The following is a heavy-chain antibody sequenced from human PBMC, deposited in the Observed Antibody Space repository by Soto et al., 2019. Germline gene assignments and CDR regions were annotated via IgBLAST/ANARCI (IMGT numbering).Heavy chain of an antibody. J-gene: IGHJ4*02. CDR2: IYSGGST. CDR1: GGAISGRSNY. CDR3: ARRHSATWLFDY. D-gene: IGHD3-9*01. V-gene: IGHV4-39*01. Sequence: SETLSLTCAVSGGAISGRSNYWGWIRQPPGKGLEYIGSIYSGGSTYYNPSLKSRVTLSVDATQNQFSLRLTSVTAADTAVYYCARRHSATWLFDYWGQGTLVTVSS.